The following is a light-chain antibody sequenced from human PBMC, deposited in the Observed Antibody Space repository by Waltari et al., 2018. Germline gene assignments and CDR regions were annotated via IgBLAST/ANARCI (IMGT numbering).Light chain of an antibody. Sequence: QSALTQPASVSGSPGQSITISCTGTSSDVGAYIYVSWYQQHPGKAPKLLLYDVNTRPSGVSNRFSGSKSGNTASLTISGLQAEDEADYYCSSYTSSTTLFGGGTKLTVL. V-gene: IGLV2-14*03. CDR3: SSYTSSTTL. CDR2: DVN. CDR1: SSDVGAYIY. J-gene: IGLJ2*01.